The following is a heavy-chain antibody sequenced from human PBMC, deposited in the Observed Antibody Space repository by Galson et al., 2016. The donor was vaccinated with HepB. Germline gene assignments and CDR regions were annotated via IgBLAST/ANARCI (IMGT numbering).Heavy chain of an antibody. D-gene: IGHD6-19*01. Sequence: SVKVSCKASGYIFTNHAFSWVRQAPGQSLEWMGWIDTKNGNTVYARKLQGRVTMTTDTFTNTAYMELTSLRSDDTAVYYCARDLVDSSGWVDYWGQGTLVTVSS. CDR1: GYIFTNHA. J-gene: IGHJ4*02. CDR3: ARDLVDSSGWVDY. CDR2: IDTKNGNT. V-gene: IGHV1-18*04.